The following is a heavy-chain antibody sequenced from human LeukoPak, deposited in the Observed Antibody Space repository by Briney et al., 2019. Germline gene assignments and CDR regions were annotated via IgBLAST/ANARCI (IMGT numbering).Heavy chain of an antibody. CDR3: ATMAEITKKALSWYFDL. D-gene: IGHD1-14*01. Sequence: ASVKVSCKVSGYTLTELSMHWVRQAPGKGLEWMGGFDPEDGETIYAQKFQGRVTMTEDTSTDTAYMELSSLRSEDTAVYYCATMAEITKKALSWYFDLWGRGTLVTVSS. CDR1: GYTLTELS. V-gene: IGHV1-24*01. CDR2: FDPEDGET. J-gene: IGHJ2*01.